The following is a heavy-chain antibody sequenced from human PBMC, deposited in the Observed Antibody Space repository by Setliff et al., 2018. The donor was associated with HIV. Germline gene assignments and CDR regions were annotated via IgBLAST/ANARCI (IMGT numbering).Heavy chain of an antibody. CDR2: ISSSGSTI. CDR3: ARDRGYSGFDPDYFDY. D-gene: IGHD5-12*01. CDR1: GFTFSTYW. V-gene: IGHV3-48*03. Sequence: GGSLRLSCAASGFTFSTYWMSWVRQAPGKGLEWVSYISSSGSTIYYADSVKGRFTISRDSAKNSLYLQMNSLRAEDTAVYYCARDRGYSGFDPDYFDYWGQGTPVTVSS. J-gene: IGHJ4*02.